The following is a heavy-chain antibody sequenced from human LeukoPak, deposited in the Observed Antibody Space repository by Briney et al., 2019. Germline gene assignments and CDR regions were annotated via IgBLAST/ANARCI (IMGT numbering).Heavy chain of an antibody. D-gene: IGHD7-27*01. CDR3: SRETGPFCPFGH. CDR1: GGSTSSSDYY. Sequence: SETLSLTCTVSGGSTSSSDYYWGWIRQPPDEGLEWIASIRYSGNTYHNPSLKSRVNISIDESKNHLYLNLASVTAADTAVYYCSRETGPFCPFGHWGQGTLVAVTS. V-gene: IGHV4-39*07. J-gene: IGHJ4*02. CDR2: IRYSGNT.